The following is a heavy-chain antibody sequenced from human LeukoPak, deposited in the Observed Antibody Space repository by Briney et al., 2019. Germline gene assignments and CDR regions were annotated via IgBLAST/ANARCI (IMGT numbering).Heavy chain of an antibody. CDR2: INPNSGGT. CDR1: GYTFTGYY. CDR3: AREYYDILTGCFDY. V-gene: IGHV1-2*02. Sequence: ASVKVSCKASGYTFTGYYMHWVRQPPGQGLEWMGWINPNSGGTNYAQKFQGRVTMTRDTSISTAYMELSRLRSDDTAVYYCAREYYDILTGCFDYWGQGTLVTVSS. J-gene: IGHJ4*02. D-gene: IGHD3-9*01.